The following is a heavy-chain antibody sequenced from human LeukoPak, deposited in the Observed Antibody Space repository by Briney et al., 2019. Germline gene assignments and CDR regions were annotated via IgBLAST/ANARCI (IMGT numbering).Heavy chain of an antibody. J-gene: IGHJ3*02. CDR1: GGTFSSYA. CDR2: IIPIFATA. V-gene: IGHV1-69*05. D-gene: IGHD6-13*01. Sequence: SVKVSCKASGGTFSSYAISWVRQAPGQGLEWMGGIIPIFATAHYSQKFQGRVTITTDGSTSTAYMELSSLRSEDTAVYYCARGSSSWTNAFDIWGQGTMVTVSS. CDR3: ARGSSSWTNAFDI.